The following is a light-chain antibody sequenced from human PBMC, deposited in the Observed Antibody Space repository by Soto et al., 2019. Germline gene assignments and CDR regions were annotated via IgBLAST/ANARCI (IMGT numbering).Light chain of an antibody. CDR2: DVT. J-gene: IGLJ1*01. Sequence: QSVLTQSPSASGSPGQSVTRSCTGTSSDIGGYNSVSWYQQHPGKAPKVMIYDVTKRPSGVPDRFSGSKSGNTASLTVSALQAEDEADYYCSSYTDRKNLVFGTGTKVTVL. CDR3: SSYTDRKNLV. CDR1: SSDIGGYNS. V-gene: IGLV2-8*01.